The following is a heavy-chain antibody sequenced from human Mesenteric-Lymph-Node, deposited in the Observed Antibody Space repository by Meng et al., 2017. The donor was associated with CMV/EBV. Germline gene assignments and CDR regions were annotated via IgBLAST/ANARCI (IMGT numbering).Heavy chain of an antibody. CDR1: GFTFSSYW. CDR2: INSDGSST. CDR3: ARPTYFYESSGNTFDF. D-gene: IGHD3-22*01. J-gene: IGHJ4*02. V-gene: IGHV3-74*01. Sequence: GGSLRLSCAASGFTFSSYWMHWVRQAPGKGLVWVSRINSDGSSTSYADSVKGRFTISRDNAKNTLYLQMNSLKAEDTAVYYCARPTYFYESSGNTFDFWGQGTLVTVSS.